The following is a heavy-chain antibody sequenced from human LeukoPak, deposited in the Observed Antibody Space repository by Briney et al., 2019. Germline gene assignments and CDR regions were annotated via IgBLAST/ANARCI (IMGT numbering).Heavy chain of an antibody. CDR2: IYSGGTT. J-gene: IGHJ4*02. CDR3: ARAPLRDLIWFGGAFDY. D-gene: IGHD3-10*01. V-gene: IGHV3-53*05. CDR1: GFTVSSNY. Sequence: GGSLRLSCAASGFTVSSNYMSWVRQAPGKGLEWVSVIYSGGTTYYADSVKRRFTISRDNSKNTLYLQMTSLRAEDTAVYYCARAPLRDLIWFGGAFDYWGQGTLVTVSS.